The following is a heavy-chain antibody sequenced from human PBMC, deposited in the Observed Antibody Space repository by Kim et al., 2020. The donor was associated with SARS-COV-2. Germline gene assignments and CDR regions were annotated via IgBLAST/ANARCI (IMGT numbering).Heavy chain of an antibody. D-gene: IGHD3-10*01. CDR2: IYYSGST. CDR1: GGSISSYY. V-gene: IGHV4-59*01. J-gene: IGHJ5*02. Sequence: SETLSLTCTVSGGSISSYYWSWIRQPPGKGLEWIGYIYYSGSTNYNPSLKSRVTISVDTSKNQFSLKLSSVTAADTAVYYCARNRITMVRGVIWFDPWGQGTLVTVSS. CDR3: ARNRITMVRGVIWFDP.